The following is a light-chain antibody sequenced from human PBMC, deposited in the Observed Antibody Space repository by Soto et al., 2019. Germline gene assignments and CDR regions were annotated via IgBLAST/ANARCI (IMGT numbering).Light chain of an antibody. Sequence: QSALTQPPSVSGAPGQTVIISCTGSSSNIGAGYDVHWYRQVPGTAPKLLIYGNSNRPSGVPDRFSGSKSATSASLAITGLQSEDEADYCCQSYDSSLSWVFGGGTKVTVL. V-gene: IGLV1-40*01. CDR2: GNS. J-gene: IGLJ3*02. CDR1: SSNIGAGYD. CDR3: QSYDSSLSWV.